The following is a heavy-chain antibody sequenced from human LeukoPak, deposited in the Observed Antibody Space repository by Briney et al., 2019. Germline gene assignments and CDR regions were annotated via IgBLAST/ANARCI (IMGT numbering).Heavy chain of an antibody. J-gene: IGHJ6*02. V-gene: IGHV3-23*01. CDR1: GFTFSSYA. D-gene: IGHD6-19*01. Sequence: GGSLRLSCAASGFTFSSYAMSWVRQAPGKGLEWVSAISGSGGSTYYANSVKGRFTISRDNSKNTLYLQMNSLRAEDTAVYYCAKDLGSGWFHYYYYGMDVWGQGTTVTVSS. CDR3: AKDLGSGWFHYYYYGMDV. CDR2: ISGSGGST.